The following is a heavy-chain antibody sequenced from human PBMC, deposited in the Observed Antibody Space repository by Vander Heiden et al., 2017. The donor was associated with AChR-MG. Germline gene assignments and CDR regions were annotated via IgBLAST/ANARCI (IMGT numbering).Heavy chain of an antibody. Sequence: QLQLQESGPGLVKPSETLSLTCTVSGGSISRSNFYGGWIRQPPGKGLEWLGSIYYTGSTYYNPSLKSRVTISVDTSKNQFSLKLSSVTAADTAVYYCATHLVTTLYRFDNWGQGTLVTVSS. D-gene: IGHD4-17*01. CDR3: ATHLVTTLYRFDN. V-gene: IGHV4-39*01. CDR2: IYYTGST. CDR1: GGSISRSNFY. J-gene: IGHJ4*02.